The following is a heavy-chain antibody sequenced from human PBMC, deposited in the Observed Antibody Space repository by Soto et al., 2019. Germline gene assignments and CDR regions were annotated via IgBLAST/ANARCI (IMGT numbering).Heavy chain of an antibody. V-gene: IGHV5-51*01. Sequence: PGESLKISCKGSGYSFTSYWIGWVRQMPGKGLEWMGSIYPCDSDTRYSPSFQGQVTISADKSISTAYLQWSSLKASDTAMYYCARPNSTPYYYYGMDVWGQGTTVTVSS. CDR1: GYSFTSYW. D-gene: IGHD2-15*01. J-gene: IGHJ6*01. CDR3: ARPNSTPYYYYGMDV. CDR2: IYPCDSDT.